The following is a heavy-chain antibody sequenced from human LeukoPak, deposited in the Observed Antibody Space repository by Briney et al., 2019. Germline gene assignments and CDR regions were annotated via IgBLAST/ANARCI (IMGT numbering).Heavy chain of an antibody. J-gene: IGHJ4*02. V-gene: IGHV3-74*01. CDR2: ISSDGSTT. CDR1: GFTFSNYW. D-gene: IGHD6-13*01. Sequence: GGSLRLSCAASGFTFSNYWMHWVRQVPGKGLVWLSRISSDGSTTTYADSVKGRFTISGDNAKNTMYLQMNSLRAEDTALYYCARVTEYSTAGMRYWGQGTLVTVSS. CDR3: ARVTEYSTAGMRY.